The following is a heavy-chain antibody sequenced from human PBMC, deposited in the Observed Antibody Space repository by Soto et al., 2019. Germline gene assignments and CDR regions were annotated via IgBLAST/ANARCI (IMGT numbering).Heavy chain of an antibody. V-gene: IGHV1-2*02. Sequence: ASVKVSCKTSEYTFTDNYIYWIRQAPGQGLEWMGWLNPNSGATDFAQRFQGRVTLTSDTSISTAYMELNRLTSDDTAVVYCARQSCGSTSCFYDYWGPGTLVTVSS. D-gene: IGHD2-2*01. J-gene: IGHJ4*02. CDR2: LNPNSGAT. CDR3: ARQSCGSTSCFYDY. CDR1: EYTFTDNY.